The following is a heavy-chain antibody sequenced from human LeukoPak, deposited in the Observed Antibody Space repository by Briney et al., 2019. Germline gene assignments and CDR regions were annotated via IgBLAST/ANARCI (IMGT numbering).Heavy chain of an antibody. D-gene: IGHD1-20*01. CDR3: AKDRNWNDGDFDY. V-gene: IGHV3-30*02. CDR2: IRYDGSNK. Sequence: PGGSLRLSCAASGFTFSTYGMHWVRQAPGKGLEWVAFIRYDGSNKYYADSVKGRFTISRDNAKNSLYLQMNSLRAEDTAVYYCAKDRNWNDGDFDYWGQGTLVTVSS. J-gene: IGHJ4*02. CDR1: GFTFSTYG.